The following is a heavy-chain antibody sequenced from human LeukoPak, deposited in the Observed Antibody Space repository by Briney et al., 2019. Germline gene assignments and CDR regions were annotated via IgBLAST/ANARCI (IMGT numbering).Heavy chain of an antibody. CDR2: IRSKAYGGTT. Sequence: GGSLRLSCTASGFTFGDYAMSWVRQAPGKGLEWVGFIRSKAYGGTTEYAASVKGRFTISRDDSKSIAYLQMNSLKTEDTAVYYCAKDQRYCSSTSCLSYDWFDPWGQGTLVTVSS. D-gene: IGHD2-2*01. J-gene: IGHJ5*02. CDR1: GFTFGDYA. CDR3: AKDQRYCSSTSCLSYDWFDP. V-gene: IGHV3-49*04.